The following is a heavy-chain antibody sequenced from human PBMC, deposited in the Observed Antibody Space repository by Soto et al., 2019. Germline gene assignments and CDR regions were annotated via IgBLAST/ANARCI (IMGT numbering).Heavy chain of an antibody. Sequence: QVQLVQSGPDLKRPGASMKVSCKASGYTFTSYGISWVRQAPGQGLEWMAWISPLKGRTQYSQKAQGRVTLSTDTSSNPGYREMTTLRFDYTAVYYCAMDYGDRPEYFKHWGQGTLVTVS. CDR2: ISPLKGRT. D-gene: IGHD4-17*01. CDR3: AMDYGDRPEYFKH. CDR1: GYTFTSYG. V-gene: IGHV1-18*04. J-gene: IGHJ1*01.